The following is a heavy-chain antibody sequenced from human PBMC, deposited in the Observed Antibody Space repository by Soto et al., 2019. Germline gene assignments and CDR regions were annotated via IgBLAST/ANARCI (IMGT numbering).Heavy chain of an antibody. CDR1: GGSVSSGSYY. CDR3: ARGQAFWTGYYRMPYYFDY. D-gene: IGHD3-3*01. CDR2: LYYSGST. Sequence: SETLSLTCTVSGGSVSSGSYYWSWIRQPPGKGLEYIGYLYYSGSTNYNPSLKSRVTISVDTPKNQFSLKLTSVTAADTAIYFCARGQAFWTGYYRMPYYFDYWGRGTLVTVSS. V-gene: IGHV4-61*01. J-gene: IGHJ4*02.